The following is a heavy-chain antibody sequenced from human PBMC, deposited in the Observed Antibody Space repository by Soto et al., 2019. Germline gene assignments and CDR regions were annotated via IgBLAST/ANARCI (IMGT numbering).Heavy chain of an antibody. D-gene: IGHD3-22*01. CDR3: ARLGGFYQAFDS. CDR1: GFTFSSYY. J-gene: IGHJ4*02. V-gene: IGHV3-13*04. CDR2: IGTAGDT. Sequence: PGGSLRLSCAASGFTFSSYYMHWVRQTTGKGLQWVSAIGTAGDTYYTGSVKGRFTISRENAKNSLYLQMNSLTAADTAVYYCARLGGFYQAFDSWGQGTLVTVSS.